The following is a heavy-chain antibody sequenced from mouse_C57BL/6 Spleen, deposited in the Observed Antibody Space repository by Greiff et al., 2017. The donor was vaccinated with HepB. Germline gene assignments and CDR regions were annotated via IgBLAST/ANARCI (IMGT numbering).Heavy chain of an antibody. J-gene: IGHJ2*01. CDR3: ARSGNYYGNYYLDY. CDR2: INPSNGGT. V-gene: IGHV1-53*01. CDR1: GYTFTSYW. D-gene: IGHD2-1*01. Sequence: QVQLQQSGTELVKPGASVKLSCKASGYTFTSYWMHWVKQRPGQGLEWIGNINPSNGGTNYNEKFKSKATLTVDKSSSTAYMQLSSLTSEDSAVYYCARSGNYYGNYYLDYWGQGTTLTVSS.